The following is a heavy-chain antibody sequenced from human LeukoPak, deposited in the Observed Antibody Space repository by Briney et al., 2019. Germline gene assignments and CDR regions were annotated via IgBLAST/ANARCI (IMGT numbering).Heavy chain of an antibody. J-gene: IGHJ4*02. CDR3: AREFNIRSSYCSGGSCPRPVFDY. CDR1: GFTFSSYE. D-gene: IGHD2-15*01. V-gene: IGHV3-48*03. CDR2: ISSSGSTI. Sequence: PGGSLRLSCAASGFTFSSYEMNWVRQAPGKGLEWVSYISSSGSTIYYADSVKGRFTISRDNAKNSLYLQMNSLRAEDTAVYYCAREFNIRSSYCSGGSCPRPVFDYWGQGTLVTVSS.